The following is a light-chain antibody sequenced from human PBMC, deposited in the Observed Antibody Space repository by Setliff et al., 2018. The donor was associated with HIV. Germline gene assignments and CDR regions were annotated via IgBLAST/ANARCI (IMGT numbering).Light chain of an antibody. CDR3: HQSYSFPWT. J-gene: IGKJ1*01. CDR2: WAS. CDR1: QSLLYSFTDKSF. V-gene: IGKV4-1*01. Sequence: DIVMTQSPDSLAVSLGERATINCKSNQSLLYSFTDKSFLAWYQKKPGQPPRLLIYWASTRESGVPDRFSGSGSGTDFTLAISSLQAEDVAVYYCHQSYSFPWTFGQGTKVDIK.